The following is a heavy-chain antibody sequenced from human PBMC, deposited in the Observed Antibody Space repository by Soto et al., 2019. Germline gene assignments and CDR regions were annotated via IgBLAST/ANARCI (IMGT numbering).Heavy chain of an antibody. CDR1: VGSFSSGSCC. CDR3: ARDKITGLFEY. D-gene: IGHD2-8*02. V-gene: IGHV4-30-2*01. J-gene: IGHJ4*02. Sequence: SQTLSVTWPVSVGSFSSGSCCWSFLRQHPGKGLEWIGEINHSGSTNYNPSLKSRVTISVDTSKNQFSLKLTSVTAADTAVYYCARDKITGLFEYWGQGTLVTVSS. CDR2: INHSGST.